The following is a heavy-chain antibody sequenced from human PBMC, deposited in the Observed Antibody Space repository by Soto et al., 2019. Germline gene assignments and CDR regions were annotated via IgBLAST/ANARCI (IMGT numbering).Heavy chain of an antibody. V-gene: IGHV4-30-4*08. Sequence: PSETLSLTCTVSGGPLSSGGYYWSWIRQHPGKGLEWIGYIYYSGSTYYNPSLNSRDTISVDTSINLFSLKLSSVTAADSAVYFCVREDDGGDRDYYGLDVWGQGTTVTVSS. CDR1: GGPLSSGGYY. D-gene: IGHD4-17*01. CDR3: VREDDGGDRDYYGLDV. CDR2: IYYSGST. J-gene: IGHJ6*02.